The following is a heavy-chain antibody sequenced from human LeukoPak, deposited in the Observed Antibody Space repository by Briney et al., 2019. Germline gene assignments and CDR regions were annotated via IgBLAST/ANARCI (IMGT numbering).Heavy chain of an antibody. V-gene: IGHV3-48*03. CDR3: ARDRAVGAYTNWFDP. J-gene: IGHJ5*02. Sequence: GGSLRLSCAASGFTFSSYEMNWVRQAPGKGLEWVSYISSSGSTIYYADSVKGRFTISRDNAKNSLYLQMNSLRAEDTAVYYCARDRAVGAYTNWFDPWGQGTLVTVSS. CDR2: ISSSGSTI. CDR1: GFTFSSYE. D-gene: IGHD1-26*01.